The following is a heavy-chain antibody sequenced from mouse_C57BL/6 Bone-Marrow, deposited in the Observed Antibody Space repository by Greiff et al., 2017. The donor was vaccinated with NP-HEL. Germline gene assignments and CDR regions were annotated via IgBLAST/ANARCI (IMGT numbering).Heavy chain of an antibody. D-gene: IGHD2-5*01. J-gene: IGHJ3*01. CDR2: IYPGSGST. CDR1: GYTFTSYW. CDR3: AREARYSNYGFAY. V-gene: IGHV1-55*01. Sequence: QLQQPGAELVKPGASVKMSCKASGYTFTSYWITWVKQRPGQGLEWIGDIYPGSGSTNYNEKFKSKATLTVDTSSSTAYMQLSSLTSEDSAVYYCAREARYSNYGFAYWGQGTLVTVSA.